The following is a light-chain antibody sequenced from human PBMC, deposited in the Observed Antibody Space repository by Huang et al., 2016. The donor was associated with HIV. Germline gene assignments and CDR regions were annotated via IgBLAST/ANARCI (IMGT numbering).Light chain of an antibody. CDR3: HQYYATGT. CDR2: WAS. CDR1: QSLLYSSNHKNY. J-gene: IGKJ1*01. Sequence: DIVMTQSPDSLAVSLGERATIHCKYSQSLLYSSNHKNYLAWYQQKPGQPPKLLIYWASTRESGVPDRFSGSGSETDFTLTISSLQAEDVAVYYCHQYYATGTFGQGTKVEI. V-gene: IGKV4-1*01.